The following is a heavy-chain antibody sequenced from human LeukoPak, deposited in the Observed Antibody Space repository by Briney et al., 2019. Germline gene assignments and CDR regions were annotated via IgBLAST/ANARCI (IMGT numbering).Heavy chain of an antibody. V-gene: IGHV1-2*02. Sequence: GASVTASFMASGYIFTGYYMHWVRQAPGQGLEWMGWINPNSGDTNYTQKFQGRVTMTRDTSISTAYMELSRLRSDDTAVYYCARDGLNTMVRGKIHYNYMDVWGKGTTVSISS. CDR2: INPNSGDT. CDR3: ARDGLNTMVRGKIHYNYMDV. CDR1: GYIFTGYY. D-gene: IGHD3-10*01. J-gene: IGHJ6*03.